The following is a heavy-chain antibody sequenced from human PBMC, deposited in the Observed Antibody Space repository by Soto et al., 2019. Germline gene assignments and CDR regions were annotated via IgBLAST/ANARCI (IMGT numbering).Heavy chain of an antibody. V-gene: IGHV1-46*01. J-gene: IGHJ3*01. D-gene: IGHD1-7*01. Sequence: ASVKVSCKASGYTFFKYFIHWVRQAPGQGLEWIGIIDPSRGSATYGPIFQGRVSLTTDMPTSTVYMELSSLRSEDTAIYYCARPLIGNTIDLWGQGTSVTVSS. CDR1: GYTFFKYF. CDR3: ARPLIGNTIDL. CDR2: IDPSRGSA.